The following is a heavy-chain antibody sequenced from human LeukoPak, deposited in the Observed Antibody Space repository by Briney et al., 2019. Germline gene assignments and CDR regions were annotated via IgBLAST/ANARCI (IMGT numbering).Heavy chain of an antibody. D-gene: IGHD3-10*01. V-gene: IGHV1-2*02. CDR2: INPNSGGT. Sequence: ASVKVSCKASGYTFTGYYMHWVRQAPGQGLEWMGWINPNSGGTNYAQKFQGRVTMTRDTSISTAYMELSRLRSDDTAVYHCARYGSGSYSSGPMDPRLSGGGTYDAFDIWGQGTMVTVSS. CDR1: GYTFTGYY. J-gene: IGHJ3*02. CDR3: ARYGSGSYSSGPMDPRLSGGGTYDAFDI.